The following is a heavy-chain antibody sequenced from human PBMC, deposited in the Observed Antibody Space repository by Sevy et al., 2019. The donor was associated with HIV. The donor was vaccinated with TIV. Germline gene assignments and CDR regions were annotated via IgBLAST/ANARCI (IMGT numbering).Heavy chain of an antibody. CDR3: ARCLRELLTLVY. V-gene: IGHV3-48*02. Sequence: GGSLRLSCAASGFTFSSYSMNWVRQAPGKGLEWASYISSSSSTIYYADSVKGRFTICRDNAMKSLYLQMTSLRDEDTAVYYCARCLRELLTLVYCGQRTLVTVYS. CDR1: GFTFSSYS. D-gene: IGHD1-26*01. CDR2: ISSSSSTI. J-gene: IGHJ4*02.